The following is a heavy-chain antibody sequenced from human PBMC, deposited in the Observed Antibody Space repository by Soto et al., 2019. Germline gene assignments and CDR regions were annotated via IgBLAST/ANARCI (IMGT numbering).Heavy chain of an antibody. Sequence: ASATLSLTCTVSGGSINSGDHHWRWIRQSPGKCLEWIGALYYSGSTYYNPSLKSRIRISVDTSKNQFALKVNSVTASDTAVYDWASAYRGPSAGDMDGRGHGSTVTVS. V-gene: IGHV4-30-4*01. CDR3: ASAYRGPSAGDMDG. CDR1: GGSINSGDHH. D-gene: IGHD2-21*01. J-gene: IGHJ6*02. CDR2: LYYSGST.